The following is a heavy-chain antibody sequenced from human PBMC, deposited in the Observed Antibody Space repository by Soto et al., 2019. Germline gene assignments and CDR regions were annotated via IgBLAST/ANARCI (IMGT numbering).Heavy chain of an antibody. V-gene: IGHV1-18*01. D-gene: IGHD6-19*01. Sequence: QVQLVQSGGEVKKPGASVKVSCKASGDTVTKYGISWVRQAPGQGLEWLGGISCYNGHTNYAVKFQNRIPFTTDTSTSTASMELRSLTSDDTAVYYCASATSIAVAGKETWGQGTLVTVSS. CDR2: ISCYNGHT. CDR3: ASATSIAVAGKET. CDR1: GDTVTKYG. J-gene: IGHJ4*02.